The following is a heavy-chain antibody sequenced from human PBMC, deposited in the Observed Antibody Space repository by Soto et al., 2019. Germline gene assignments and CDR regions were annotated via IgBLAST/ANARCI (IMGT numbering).Heavy chain of an antibody. J-gene: IGHJ6*02. CDR2: ISAYNGNT. CDR1: GYTFTSYG. V-gene: IGHV1-18*04. CDR3: ARMGFSIVVVAAKDYYYGMDV. D-gene: IGHD2-15*01. Sequence: QVQLVQSGAEVKKPGASVKVSCKASGYTFTSYGISWVRQAPGQGLEWMGWISAYNGNTNYAQKLQGSVTMTTDTSTSRAYMELRSLRSDDTAVYYCARMGFSIVVVAAKDYYYGMDVWGQGTTVTVSS.